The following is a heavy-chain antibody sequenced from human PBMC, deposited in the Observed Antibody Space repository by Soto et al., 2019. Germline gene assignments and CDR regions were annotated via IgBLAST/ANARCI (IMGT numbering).Heavy chain of an antibody. CDR3: GGGYMDILATTVLADNWFDP. CDR1: VGCFWGYY. CDR2: INHSGST. J-gene: IGHJ5*02. Sequence: SETLSLTCAVYVGCFWGYYWGGIRQPPGKGLEWIGEINHSGSTNYNPSLKSRVTISVDTSRNQFSLKLSSVTAADTAVYYCGGGYMDILATTVLADNWFDPWGQGTVVTVSS. D-gene: IGHD5-12*01. V-gene: IGHV4-34*01.